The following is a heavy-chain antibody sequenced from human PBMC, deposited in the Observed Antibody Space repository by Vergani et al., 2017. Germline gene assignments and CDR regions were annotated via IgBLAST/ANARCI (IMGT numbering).Heavy chain of an antibody. D-gene: IGHD1-14*01. V-gene: IGHV4-31*03. CDR1: GGSISSGGYY. CDR2: IYYSGRT. Sequence: QVQLQESGPGLVKPSQTLSPTCTVSGGSISSGGYYWSWIRQHPGKGLEWIGYIYYSGRTDYNPSLKSRVTSSVDTSKNQFSLKLSSVTAADTAVYYCARTHKYRXADYWGQGTLVTVSS. CDR3: ARTHKYRXADY. J-gene: IGHJ4*02.